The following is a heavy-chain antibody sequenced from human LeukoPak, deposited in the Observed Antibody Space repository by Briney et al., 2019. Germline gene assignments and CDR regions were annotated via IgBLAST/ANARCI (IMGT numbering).Heavy chain of an antibody. CDR3: ARDRQAYYYGSGSSLPEDY. J-gene: IGHJ4*02. CDR2: IIPILGIA. CDR1: GGTFSSYA. D-gene: IGHD3-10*01. V-gene: IGHV1-69*04. Sequence: GASAKVSCKASGGTFSSYAISWVRQAPGQGLEWMGRIIPILGIANYAQKFQGRVTMTTDTSTSTAYMELRSLRSDDTAVYYCARDRQAYYYGSGSSLPEDYWGQGTLVTVSS.